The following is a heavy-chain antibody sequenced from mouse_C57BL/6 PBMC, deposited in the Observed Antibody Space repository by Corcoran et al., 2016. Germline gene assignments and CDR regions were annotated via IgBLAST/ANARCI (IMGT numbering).Heavy chain of an antibody. Sequence: QVQLQQSGAELVKPGASVKISCKASGYAFSSYWMNWVKQRPGKGLEWIGQIYPGDGDTNYNGKLKGKATLTADKSSSTAYMQLSSLTSEDSAVYFCARTGVYYSKNAMDYWGQGTSVTVSS. D-gene: IGHD2-5*01. CDR3: ARTGVYYSKNAMDY. CDR2: IYPGDGDT. CDR1: GYAFSSYW. V-gene: IGHV1-80*01. J-gene: IGHJ4*01.